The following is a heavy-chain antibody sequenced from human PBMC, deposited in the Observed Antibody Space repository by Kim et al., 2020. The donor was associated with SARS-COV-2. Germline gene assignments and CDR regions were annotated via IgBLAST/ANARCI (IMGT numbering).Heavy chain of an antibody. J-gene: IGHJ4*01. CDR1: GGSFSGYY. CDR3: ATTYYDILTGFYSVDY. D-gene: IGHD3-9*01. CDR2: IYHSGST. Sequence: SETLSLTCAVYGGSFSGYYWSWIRQPPGKGLEWIGEIYHSGSTNYNPSLKSRVTISVDTSKNQFSLKLSSVTAADTAVYYCATTYYDILTGFYSVDYLG. V-gene: IGHV4-34*01.